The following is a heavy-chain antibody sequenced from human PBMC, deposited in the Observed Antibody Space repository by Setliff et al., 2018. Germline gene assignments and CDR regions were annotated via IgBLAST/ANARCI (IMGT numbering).Heavy chain of an antibody. D-gene: IGHD4-4*01. J-gene: IGHJ5*01. Sequence: LSLTCIVAGDSISNTGYYWGWIRQPPGKGLEWIGRIYNSGTTNYNPSLKSRVTISADTSNNSFSLNLFSVTAADTAVYYCAGRDYSGGDSWGHGTLVTVSS. V-gene: IGHV4-39*02. CDR3: AGRDYSGGDS. CDR1: GDSISNTGYY. CDR2: IYNSGTT.